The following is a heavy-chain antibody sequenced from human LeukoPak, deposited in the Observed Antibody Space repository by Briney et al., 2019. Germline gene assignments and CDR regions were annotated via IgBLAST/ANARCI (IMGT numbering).Heavy chain of an antibody. CDR3: ARVQGGYSSGCDP. J-gene: IGHJ5*02. V-gene: IGHV3-30*04. Sequence: PGGSLRLSCAASGFSFSHYAIHWVRQAPGKGLEWVSLISYNGGNKYYADSVKGRFTIDRDNSKNTVYLQMNSLRAEDTAVYYCARVQGGYSSGCDPWGQGTLVTVSS. D-gene: IGHD6-19*01. CDR2: ISYNGGNK. CDR1: GFSFSHYA.